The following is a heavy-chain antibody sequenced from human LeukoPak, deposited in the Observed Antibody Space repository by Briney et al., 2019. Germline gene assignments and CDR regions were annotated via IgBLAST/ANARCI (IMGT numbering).Heavy chain of an antibody. CDR3: ASLTDYYDSSGLFDL. Sequence: SETLSLTCTVSGGSVSSGSYYWSWIRQPPGKGLEWIGYIYYGGSTNYNPSLKSRVTISVDTSKNQFSLKLSSVTAADTAVYYCASLTDYYDSSGLFDLWGRGTLVTVSS. CDR1: GGSVSSGSYY. J-gene: IGHJ2*01. D-gene: IGHD3-22*01. V-gene: IGHV4-61*01. CDR2: IYYGGST.